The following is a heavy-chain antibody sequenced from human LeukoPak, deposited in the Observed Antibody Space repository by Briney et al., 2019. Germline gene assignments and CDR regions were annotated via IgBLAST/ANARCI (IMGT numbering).Heavy chain of an antibody. D-gene: IGHD1-7*01. CDR3: ARVGGFRYNWNYLSDY. J-gene: IGHJ4*02. CDR1: GFIVSSNY. V-gene: IGHV3-53*01. CDR2: IYSGGST. Sequence: GGSLRLSCAASGFIVSSNYMSWVRQAPGKGLEWVSVIYSGGSTYYADSVKGRFTISRDNSKNTLYLQMNSLRAEDTAVYYCARVGGFRYNWNYLSDYWGQGTLVTVSS.